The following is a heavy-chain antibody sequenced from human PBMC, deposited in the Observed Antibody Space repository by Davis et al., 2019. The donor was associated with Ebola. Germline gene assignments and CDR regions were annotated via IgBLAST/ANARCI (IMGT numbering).Heavy chain of an antibody. J-gene: IGHJ6*02. CDR3: ARDFTYSSSWYIGYGMDV. CDR2: ISGSATST. CDR1: GFTFYRYE. V-gene: IGHV3-48*03. D-gene: IGHD6-13*01. Sequence: GESLKISCAASGFTFYRYEMNWVRQAPGKGLEWVSYISGSATSTFYADSVKGRFTISRDNARDSLYLQMDSLRVEDTAVYYCARDFTYSSSWYIGYGMDVWGQGTTVTVSS.